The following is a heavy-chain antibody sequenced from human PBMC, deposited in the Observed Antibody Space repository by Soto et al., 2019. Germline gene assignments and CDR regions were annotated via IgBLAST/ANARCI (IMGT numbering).Heavy chain of an antibody. CDR2: MYYSGST. V-gene: IGHV4-59*01. D-gene: IGHD3-10*01. CDR1: GGSISSYY. CDR3: ARVRLLGSGYYGMDV. Sequence: QVQLQESGPGLVKPSETLSLSCTVSGGSISSYYWSWIRQPPGKGLEWIGYMYYSGSTNYNPSLKSRVTISVDMSKNQFSLKLSSVTAADTAVYYCARVRLLGSGYYGMDVWGQGTTVTVSS. J-gene: IGHJ6*02.